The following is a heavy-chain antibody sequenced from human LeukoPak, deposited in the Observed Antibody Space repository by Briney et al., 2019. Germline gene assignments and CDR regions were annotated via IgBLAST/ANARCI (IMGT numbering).Heavy chain of an antibody. Sequence: GGSLRLSCAASGFTFSSYWMHWVRQAPGKGLVWVSRINSDGSSTSYADSVKGRFTISRDNAKNTLYLQMNSLRAEDTAVYYCARVIRDFWSGDVRFDYWGQGTLVTVSS. J-gene: IGHJ4*02. CDR3: ARVIRDFWSGDVRFDY. D-gene: IGHD3-3*01. CDR2: INSDGSST. V-gene: IGHV3-74*01. CDR1: GFTFSSYW.